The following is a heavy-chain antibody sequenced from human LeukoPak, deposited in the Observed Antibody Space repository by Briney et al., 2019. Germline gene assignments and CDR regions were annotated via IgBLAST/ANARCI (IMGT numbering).Heavy chain of an antibody. D-gene: IGHD3-22*01. CDR3: ARASYSYDINGWGPFDY. CDR1: GGSVNSYY. V-gene: IGHV4-59*08. Sequence: SETLSLTCTDSGGSVNSYYWSWIRQPPGKGLEWIGYIYYSGSTNYNPSLKSRVTISVDTSKNQFSLKLSSVTAADTAVYYCARASYSYDINGWGPFDYWGQGTLVTVSS. J-gene: IGHJ4*02. CDR2: IYYSGST.